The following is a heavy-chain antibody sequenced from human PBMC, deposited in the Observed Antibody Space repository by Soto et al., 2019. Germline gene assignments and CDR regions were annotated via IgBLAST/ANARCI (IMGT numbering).Heavy chain of an antibody. CDR3: ARYDSSGYYRTLMAAFDI. CDR1: GDSISSSNW. V-gene: IGHV4-4*03. J-gene: IGHJ3*02. Sequence: LRETLSLTCAVSGDSISSSNWWSWVRQPPGKGLEWIGEIYHSGSTNYNPSLKSRVTISVDKSKNQFSLKLSSVTAADTAVYYCARYDSSGYYRTLMAAFDIWGQGTMVTVSS. CDR2: IYHSGST. D-gene: IGHD3-22*01.